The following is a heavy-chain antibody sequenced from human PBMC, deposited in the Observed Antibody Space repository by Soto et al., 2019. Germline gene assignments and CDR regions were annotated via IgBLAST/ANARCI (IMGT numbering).Heavy chain of an antibody. Sequence: GSLRLSCGAPGFTFSSYGMNWVRQAPGKGLEWVSSISSSSSYIYYADSVKGRFTISRDNAKNSLYLQMNSLRAEDTAVYYCARGGYYDFWSGYYPSSPYDYWGQGTLVTVSS. CDR3: ARGGYYDFWSGYYPSSPYDY. CDR2: ISSSSSYI. J-gene: IGHJ4*02. V-gene: IGHV3-21*01. D-gene: IGHD3-3*01. CDR1: GFTFSSYG.